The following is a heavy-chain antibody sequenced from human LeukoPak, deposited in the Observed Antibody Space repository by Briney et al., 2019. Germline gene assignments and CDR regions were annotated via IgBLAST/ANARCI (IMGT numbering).Heavy chain of an antibody. J-gene: IGHJ6*02. CDR1: GYTFTSYD. CDR3: ASQGPLPGGYRRGWCWWGGTTNYYYGMDV. Sequence: ASVKVSCKASGYTFTSYDINWVRQATGQGLEWMGWMNPNSGNTGYAQKFQGRVTMTRNTSISTAYMELSSLRSEDTAVYYCASQGPLPGGYRRGWCWWGGTTNYYYGMDVWGQGTTVTVSS. D-gene: IGHD6-19*01. CDR2: MNPNSGNT. V-gene: IGHV1-8*01.